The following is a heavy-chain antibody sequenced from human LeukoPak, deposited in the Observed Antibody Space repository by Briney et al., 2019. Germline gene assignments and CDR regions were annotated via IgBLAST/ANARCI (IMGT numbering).Heavy chain of an antibody. J-gene: IGHJ5*02. CDR1: GYTFGSDD. V-gene: IGHV1-8*03. Sequence: ASVKVSCKASGYTFGSDDINWVRQATGQGLEWMGWINPSNGNLGYAQKFQGRVTITRNTPISTAYMELSSLTSEDTAVYYCARGGPPKTWIQLWGWFDPWGQGTLVTVSS. CDR2: INPSNGNL. D-gene: IGHD5-18*01. CDR3: ARGGPPKTWIQLWGWFDP.